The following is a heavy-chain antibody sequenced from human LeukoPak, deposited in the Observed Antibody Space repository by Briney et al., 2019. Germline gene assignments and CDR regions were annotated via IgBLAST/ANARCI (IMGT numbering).Heavy chain of an antibody. CDR2: ISGSAQNL. CDR1: RFTFRSFA. D-gene: IGHD1-1*01. V-gene: IGHV3-23*01. Sequence: GGSLRLSCAASRFTFRSFAISWVRQAPGRGLEGVSGISGSAQNLYHADSVKGPVTISRDSAQQTVSLQLNSLSVDDTAVYYCVRDGGGGFATIGNRFDSWGQGTLVTVAS. CDR3: VRDGGGGFATIGNRFDS. J-gene: IGHJ4*02.